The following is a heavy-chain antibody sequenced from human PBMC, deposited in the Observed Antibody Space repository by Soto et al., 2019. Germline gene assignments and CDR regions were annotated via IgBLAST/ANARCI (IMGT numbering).Heavy chain of an antibody. Sequence: ESLKISFKGSGYSFTSYWISWVRQIPGKGLEWMGRIDPSDSYTNYSPSFQGHVTISADKSISTAYLQWSSLKASDTAMYYCARRMVNYDILTGYRTHFDYWGQGTLVTVSS. CDR1: GYSFTSYW. V-gene: IGHV5-10-1*01. J-gene: IGHJ4*02. CDR2: IDPSDSYT. CDR3: ARRMVNYDILTGYRTHFDY. D-gene: IGHD3-9*01.